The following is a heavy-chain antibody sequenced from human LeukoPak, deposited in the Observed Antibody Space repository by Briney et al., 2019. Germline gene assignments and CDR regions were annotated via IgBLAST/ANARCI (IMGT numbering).Heavy chain of an antibody. J-gene: IGHJ3*02. Sequence: KPSETLSLTCTVSGGSISSYYWSWIRQSPGKGLEWIGYIYYSGSTNYNPSLKSRVTISVDTSKNQFSLKLSSVTAADTAVYYCARGIGSWANAFDIWGQGTMVTVSS. V-gene: IGHV4-59*01. CDR1: GGSISSYY. CDR3: ARGIGSWANAFDI. CDR2: IYYSGST. D-gene: IGHD3-10*01.